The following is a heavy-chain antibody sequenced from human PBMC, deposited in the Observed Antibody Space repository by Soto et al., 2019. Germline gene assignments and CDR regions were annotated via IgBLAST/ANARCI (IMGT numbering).Heavy chain of an antibody. CDR2: IYYSGST. CDR3: ARGQTTVLIYYYYYGMDV. Sequence: SETLSLTCTVSGGSVSSGSYYWSWIRQPPGKGLEWIGYIYYSGSTNYNPSLKSRVTISVDTSKNQFSLKLSSVTAADTAVYYCARGQTTVLIYYYYYGMDVWGQGTTVTVSS. J-gene: IGHJ6*02. D-gene: IGHD4-17*01. CDR1: GGSVSSGSYY. V-gene: IGHV4-61*01.